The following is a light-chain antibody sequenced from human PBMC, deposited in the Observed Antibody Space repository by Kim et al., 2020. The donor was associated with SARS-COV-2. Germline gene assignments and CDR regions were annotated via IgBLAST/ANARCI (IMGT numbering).Light chain of an antibody. CDR2: AAS. CDR1: QGISSW. J-gene: IGKJ1*01. V-gene: IGKV1D-16*01. Sequence: DIQMTQSPSSLSASVGDRVTITCRASQGISSWLAWYQQKPEKAPKCLIYAASSLQSGVPSRFSGSGSGTDFTLTINSLQPEDFATYYWQKYESDPRTFGKGTKVDIK. CDR3: QKYESDPRT.